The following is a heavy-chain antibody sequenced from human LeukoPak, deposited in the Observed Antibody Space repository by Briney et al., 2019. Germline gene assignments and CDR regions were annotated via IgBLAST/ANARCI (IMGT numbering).Heavy chain of an antibody. J-gene: IGHJ6*03. Sequence: GGSLRLSCAASGFTFSSYSMNWVRQAPGKGLEWVSSISSSSSYIYYADSVKGRFTISRHNAKNSLYLQMNSLRAEDTAVYYCARKRITMVRGVIGPPYYYYYMDVWGKGTTVTISS. D-gene: IGHD3-10*01. V-gene: IGHV3-21*01. CDR1: GFTFSSYS. CDR2: ISSSSSYI. CDR3: ARKRITMVRGVIGPPYYYYYMDV.